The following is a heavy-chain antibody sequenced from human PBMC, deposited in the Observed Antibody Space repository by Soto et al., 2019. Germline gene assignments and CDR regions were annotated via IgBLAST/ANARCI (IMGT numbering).Heavy chain of an antibody. CDR1: GYTFTSYG. V-gene: IGHV1-18*04. D-gene: IGHD3-10*01. J-gene: IGHJ6*02. CDR2: ISAYNGNT. CDR3: ARDLPLVRHYYGSGSYNYYGLDV. Sequence: GASVKVSCKASGYTFTSYGISWVRQAPGQGLEWMGWISAYNGNTNYAQKLQCRVTMTTNTSTITTYMELRSLRSDDTAVYYCARDLPLVRHYYGSGSYNYYGLDVWGQGTTVTVSS.